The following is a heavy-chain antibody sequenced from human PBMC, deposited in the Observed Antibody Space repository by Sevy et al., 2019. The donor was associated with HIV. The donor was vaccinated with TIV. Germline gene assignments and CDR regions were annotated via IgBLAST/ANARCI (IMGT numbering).Heavy chain of an antibody. Sequence: GGSLRLSCVASGFKFNSYWMLWVRQAPGKGLEWVANINQNATATFYADSVRGRFIISRDNVRNSVSLQMNIVRVEDTALYYCVGAIPTVDSFWGQGTLVTVSS. CDR3: VGAIPTVDSF. CDR1: GFKFNSYW. J-gene: IGHJ4*02. D-gene: IGHD2-2*02. V-gene: IGHV3-7*01. CDR2: INQNATAT.